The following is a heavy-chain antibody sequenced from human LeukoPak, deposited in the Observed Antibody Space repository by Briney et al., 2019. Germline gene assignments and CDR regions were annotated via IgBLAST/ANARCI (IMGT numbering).Heavy chain of an antibody. CDR1: GFTFSNAW. J-gene: IGHJ4*02. CDR3: IVVSYGGSFEY. D-gene: IGHD4-23*01. V-gene: IGHV3-15*01. CDR2: IKSKTDGGTT. Sequence: PGGSLRLSCAASGFTFSNAWMSWVRQAPGKGLEWVGRIKSKTDGGTTDYAAPVKGRFTISRDDSKNTLYLQMSSLKTEDTAVYYCIVVSYGGSFEYWGQGTLATVSS.